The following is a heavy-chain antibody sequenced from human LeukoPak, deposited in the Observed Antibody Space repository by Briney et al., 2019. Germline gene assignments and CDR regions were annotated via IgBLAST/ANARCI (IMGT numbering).Heavy chain of an antibody. Sequence: SETLSLTCAVYGGSFSGYYWSWIRQPPGKGLEWIGEINHSGGTNYNPSLKSRVTISVDTSKNQFSLKLSSVTAADTAVYYCARRPYYYYYMDVWGKGTTVTISS. V-gene: IGHV4-34*01. J-gene: IGHJ6*03. CDR3: ARRPYYYYYMDV. CDR2: INHSGGT. CDR1: GGSFSGYY.